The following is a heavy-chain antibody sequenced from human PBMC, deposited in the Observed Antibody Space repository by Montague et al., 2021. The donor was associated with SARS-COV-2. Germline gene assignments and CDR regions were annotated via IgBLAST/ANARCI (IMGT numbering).Heavy chain of an antibody. CDR2: IYYSGST. D-gene: IGHD3-22*01. CDR3: AREGGWLSRGSYYFDY. CDR1: GGSISSSSYY. Sequence: SETLSLTCTVSGGSISSSSYYWGWIRQPPGKGLEWIGSIYYSGSTXYNPPLKSRVTISVDTSKNQFSLKLSSVTAADTAVYYCAREGGWLSRGSYYFDYWGQGTLVTVSS. V-gene: IGHV4-39*07. J-gene: IGHJ4*02.